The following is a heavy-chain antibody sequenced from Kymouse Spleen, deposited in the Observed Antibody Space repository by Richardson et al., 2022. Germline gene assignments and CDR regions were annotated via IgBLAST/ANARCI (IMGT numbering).Heavy chain of an antibody. J-gene: IGHJ6*02. D-gene: IGHD1-1*01,IGHD1-20*01,IGHD1-7*01. CDR1: GFTFDDYA. CDR2: ISWNSGSI. Sequence: EVQLVESGGGLVQPGRSLRLSCAASGFTFDDYAMHWVRQAPGKGLEWVSGISWNSGSIGYADSVKGRFTISRDNAKNSLYLQMNSLRAEDTALYYCAKDMRLEPFGMDVWGQGTTVTVSS. CDR3: AKDMRLEPFGMDV. V-gene: IGHV3-9*01.